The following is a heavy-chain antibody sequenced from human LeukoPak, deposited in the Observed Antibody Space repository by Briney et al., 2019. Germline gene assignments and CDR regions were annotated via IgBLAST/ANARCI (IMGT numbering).Heavy chain of an antibody. CDR1: GGSFSGYY. Sequence: SETLSLTCAVYGGSFSGYYWSWIRQPPGKGLEWIGEINHSGSTNYNPSLKSRVTISVDTSKNQFSLKLSSVTAADTAVYYCARVGYYDSSGYYSSAARDAFDIWGQGTMVTVSS. CDR3: ARVGYYDSSGYYSSAARDAFDI. D-gene: IGHD3-22*01. V-gene: IGHV4-34*01. J-gene: IGHJ3*02. CDR2: INHSGST.